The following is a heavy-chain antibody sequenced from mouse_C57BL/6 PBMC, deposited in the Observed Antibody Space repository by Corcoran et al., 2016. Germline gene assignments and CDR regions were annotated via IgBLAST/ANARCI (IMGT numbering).Heavy chain of an antibody. J-gene: IGHJ4*01. D-gene: IGHD2-2*01. CDR2: INPNNGGT. Sequence: EVQLQQSGPELVKPGASVKISCKASGYTFTDYYMNWVKQSHGKSLEWIGDINPNNGGTSYNQKFKGKATLTVDKSSSTAYMELRSLTSEDSAVYYCVRKGLRRDYAMDYWGQGTSVTVSS. CDR3: VRKGLRRDYAMDY. CDR1: GYTFTDYY. V-gene: IGHV1-26*01.